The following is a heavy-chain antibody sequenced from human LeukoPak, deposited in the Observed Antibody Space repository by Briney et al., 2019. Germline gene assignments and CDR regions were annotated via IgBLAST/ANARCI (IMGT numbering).Heavy chain of an antibody. Sequence: SETLSLTCTVSGGSISSYYWNWIRQPPGKGLEWFGYIYYSGSTNYNPSLKSRVTISVDTSKNQFSLKLNSVTAADTAVYYCARFPGYCTGGSCYSLAGGDWFDPWGQGTLVTVSS. CDR3: ARFPGYCTGGSCYSLAGGDWFDP. D-gene: IGHD2-15*01. CDR2: IYYSGST. J-gene: IGHJ5*02. V-gene: IGHV4-59*08. CDR1: GGSISSYY.